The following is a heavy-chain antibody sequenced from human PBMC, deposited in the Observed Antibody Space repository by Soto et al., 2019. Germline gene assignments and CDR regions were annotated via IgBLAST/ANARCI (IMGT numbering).Heavy chain of an antibody. D-gene: IGHD4-17*01. CDR3: ARAWYGGHLYFDY. J-gene: IGHJ4*02. V-gene: IGHV1-69*13. CDR1: GGTFSSYA. Sequence: SVKVSCKASGGTFSSYAISWVRQAPGQGLEWMGGIIPIFGTANYAQKFQGRVTITADESTSTAYMELSSLRSEDTAVYYCARAWYGGHLYFDYWGQGTLVNVSS. CDR2: IIPIFGTA.